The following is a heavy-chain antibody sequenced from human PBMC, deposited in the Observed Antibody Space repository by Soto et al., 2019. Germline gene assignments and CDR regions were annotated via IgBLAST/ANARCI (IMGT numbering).Heavy chain of an antibody. D-gene: IGHD4-17*01. V-gene: IGHV4-30-4*01. Sequence: QVQLQESGPGLVKPSQTLSLTCTVSGGSISSGDYYWSWIRQPPGKGLEWIGYIYYSGSTYYNPSLKSRVTMSVDTSKNQFSLKLSSVTAADTAVYYCARGATVTPVGFDYWGQGTLVTVSS. CDR2: IYYSGST. J-gene: IGHJ4*02. CDR3: ARGATVTPVGFDY. CDR1: GGSISSGDYY.